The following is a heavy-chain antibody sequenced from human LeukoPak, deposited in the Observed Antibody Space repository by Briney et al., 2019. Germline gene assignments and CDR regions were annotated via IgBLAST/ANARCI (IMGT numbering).Heavy chain of an antibody. D-gene: IGHD2-2*01. V-gene: IGHV1-18*04. J-gene: IGHJ4*02. CDR3: ARYVCSSPFICDLSPTDY. CDR2: ISAYNGNT. Sequence: ASVKVSCKASGYTFTSYGISWVRQAPGQGLEWMGWISAYNGNTNYAQKLQGRVTMTTDTSTSTAYMELRSLRSDDTAVYYCARYVCSSPFICDLSPTDYWGQGTLVTVSS. CDR1: GYTFTSYG.